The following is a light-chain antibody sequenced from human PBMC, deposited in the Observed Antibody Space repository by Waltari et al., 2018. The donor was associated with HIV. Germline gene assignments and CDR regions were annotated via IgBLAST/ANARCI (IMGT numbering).Light chain of an antibody. CDR2: RNN. CDR1: SSNIGRNY. CDR3: AAWYDSLSGYV. Sequence: QSVLTQPPSASGTPGQRVTISCSGSSSNIGRNYVYWHQQLPGTAPKLLIYRNNQRPSGVPDRFSGSKSGTSASLAINGLRSEDEADYYCAAWYDSLSGYVFGTGTKVTV. V-gene: IGLV1-47*01. J-gene: IGLJ1*01.